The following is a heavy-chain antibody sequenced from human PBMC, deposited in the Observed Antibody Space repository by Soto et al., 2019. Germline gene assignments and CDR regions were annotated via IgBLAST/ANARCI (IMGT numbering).Heavy chain of an antibody. CDR3: ARLDHDYGDYGASYYFDY. CDR1: GGSISSSSYY. Sequence: SETLSLTCTVSGGSISSSSYYWGWIRQPPGKGLEWIGSIYYSGSTYYNPSLKSRVTISVDTSKNQLSLKLSSVTAADTAVYYCARLDHDYGDYGASYYFDYWGQGTLVTVSS. J-gene: IGHJ4*02. CDR2: IYYSGST. V-gene: IGHV4-39*01. D-gene: IGHD4-17*01.